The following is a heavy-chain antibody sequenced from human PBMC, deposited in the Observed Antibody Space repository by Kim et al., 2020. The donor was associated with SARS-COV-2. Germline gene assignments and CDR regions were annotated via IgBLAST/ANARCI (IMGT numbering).Heavy chain of an antibody. D-gene: IGHD2-15*01. J-gene: IGHJ5*02. CDR2: ISNSGGTT. V-gene: IGHV3-11*01. Sequence: GGSLRLSCAVSGFTFSDYYMNWIRQAPGKGLEWVSKISNSGGTTYYADSVKGRFIISRDNAKNSLYLQMNSLRADDTAVYFCARIERNGDSCNHWGQGTLVTVSS. CDR1: GFTFSDYY. CDR3: ARIERNGDSCNH.